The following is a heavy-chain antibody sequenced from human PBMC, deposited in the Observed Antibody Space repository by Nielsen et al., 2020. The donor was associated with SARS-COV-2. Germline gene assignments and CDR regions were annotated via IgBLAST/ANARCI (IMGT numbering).Heavy chain of an antibody. Sequence: SETLSLTCTVSGGSISSSSYYWGWIRQPPGKGLEWIGSIYYSGSTYYNPSLKSRVTISVDTSKNQFSLKLSSVTAADTAVYYCAKTARGSGSYYRNYYYGMDVWGQGTTVTVSS. CDR3: AKTARGSGSYYRNYYYGMDV. J-gene: IGHJ6*02. CDR2: IYYSGST. D-gene: IGHD3-10*01. V-gene: IGHV4-39*01. CDR1: GGSISSSSYY.